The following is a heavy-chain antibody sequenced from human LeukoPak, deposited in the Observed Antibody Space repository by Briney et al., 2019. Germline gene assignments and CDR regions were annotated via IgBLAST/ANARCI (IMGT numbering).Heavy chain of an antibody. J-gene: IGHJ5*02. CDR3: ATPWIKPSGWYNWFDP. CDR2: INPNNGST. CDR1: GYTFTGYY. D-gene: IGHD6-19*01. V-gene: IGHV1-2*02. Sequence: GASVKVSCKASGYTFTGYYMHWVRQAPGQGLEWMGWINPNNGSTNYAQNFQGRVTMTRDTSISTVYMELSRLRSDDTAVYYCATPWIKPSGWYNWFDPWGQGTLVTVSS.